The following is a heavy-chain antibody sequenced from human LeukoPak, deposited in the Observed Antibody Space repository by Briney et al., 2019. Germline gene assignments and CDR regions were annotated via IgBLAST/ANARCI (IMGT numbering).Heavy chain of an antibody. CDR3: ARDQSLPDSSGYYFDY. Sequence: PGGSLRLSCAASGFTVSSNYMSWVRQAPGKGLEWVSVIYSGGSTYYADSVKGRFTISRDNSKNTLYLQMNSLRAEDTAVYYCARDQSLPDSSGYYFDYWGQGTLVTVSS. D-gene: IGHD3-22*01. V-gene: IGHV3-66*01. J-gene: IGHJ4*02. CDR2: IYSGGST. CDR1: GFTVSSNY.